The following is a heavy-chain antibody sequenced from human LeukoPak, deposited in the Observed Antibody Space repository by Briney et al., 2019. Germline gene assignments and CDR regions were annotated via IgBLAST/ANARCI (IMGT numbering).Heavy chain of an antibody. J-gene: IGHJ4*02. D-gene: IGHD3-3*01. V-gene: IGHV3-23*01. Sequence: SGRSLRLSCAASGFTFDDYAMHWVRQAPGKGLEWVSAISGSGGSTYYADSVKGRFTISRDNSKNTLYLQMNSLRAEDTAVYYCAKSRRFWSGPDYWGQGTLVTVSS. CDR2: ISGSGGST. CDR1: GFTFDDYA. CDR3: AKSRRFWSGPDY.